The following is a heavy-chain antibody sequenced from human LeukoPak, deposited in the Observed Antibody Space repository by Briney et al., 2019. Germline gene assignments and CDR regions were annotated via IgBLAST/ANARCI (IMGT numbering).Heavy chain of an antibody. CDR3: ARAAADYCSSTSCYFNYYYMDV. J-gene: IGHJ6*03. CDR2: IYTSGST. D-gene: IGHD2-2*01. Sequence: SETLSLTCTVSGGSISSYYWSWLRQPAGKGLEWIGRIYTSGSTNYNPPLKSRVTMSVDTSKNQFSLKLSSVTAADTAVYYCARAAADYCSSTSCYFNYYYMDVWGKGTTVTVSS. CDR1: GGSISSYY. V-gene: IGHV4-4*07.